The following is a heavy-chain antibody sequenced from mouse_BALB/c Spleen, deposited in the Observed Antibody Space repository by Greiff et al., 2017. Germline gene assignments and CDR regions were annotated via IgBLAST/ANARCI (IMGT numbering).Heavy chain of an antibody. CDR2: INPGSGGT. D-gene: IGHD1-1*01. CDR3: AREDGSSSYYYAMDY. J-gene: IGHJ4*01. Sequence: QVQLQQSGAELVRPGTSVKVSCKASGYAFTNYLIEWVKQRPGQGLEWIGVINPGSGGTNYNEKFKGKATLTADKSSSTAYMQLSSLTSDDSAVYFCAREDGSSSYYYAMDYWGQGTSVTVSS. CDR1: GYAFTNYL. V-gene: IGHV1-54*01.